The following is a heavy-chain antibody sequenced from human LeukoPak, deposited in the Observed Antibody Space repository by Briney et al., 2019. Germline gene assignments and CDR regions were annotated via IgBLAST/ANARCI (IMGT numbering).Heavy chain of an antibody. D-gene: IGHD5-24*01. Sequence: GSLRLSCVASGFTFSSYGIHWVRQAPGKGLEWVAFIGYDGSNKYYRDSVKGRFTISRDNSKNTLYLQMNSLRAEDTAVYYCAKDGYNYYIDYWGQGTLVTVSS. V-gene: IGHV3-30*02. CDR2: IGYDGSNK. CDR1: GFTFSSYG. CDR3: AKDGYNYYIDY. J-gene: IGHJ4*02.